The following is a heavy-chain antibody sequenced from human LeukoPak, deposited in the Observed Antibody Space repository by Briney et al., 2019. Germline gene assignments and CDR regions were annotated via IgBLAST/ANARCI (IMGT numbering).Heavy chain of an antibody. D-gene: IGHD3-22*01. Sequence: PSETLSLTCSVSGGSISSSSAYYWGWIRQPPGKGLEWIGSIYYSGNTYYNPSLKGRVTISVDMSKNQFSLRLTSVTAADTAVYYCARREYYYDSSGYLHPYYFDYWGQGTLVTVSS. V-gene: IGHV4-39*07. CDR3: ARREYYYDSSGYLHPYYFDY. CDR2: IYYSGNT. CDR1: GGSISSSSAYY. J-gene: IGHJ4*02.